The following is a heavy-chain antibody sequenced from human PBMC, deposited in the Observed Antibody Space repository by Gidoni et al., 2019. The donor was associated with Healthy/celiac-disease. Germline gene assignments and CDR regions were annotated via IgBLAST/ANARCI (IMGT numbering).Heavy chain of an antibody. D-gene: IGHD2-15*01. V-gene: IGHV1-46*03. J-gene: IGHJ6*02. CDR2: INPSGGST. Sequence: QVHLVQSGAEVKKPGASVQVSCQASGYTFTSYYMHWVRQAPGQGLEWMGIINPSGGSTSYAKKFQGRVTMTRDTSTSTVYMELSSLRSEDTAVYYCARSARDIVVVVAATQYYYYYGMDVWGQGTTVTVSS. CDR3: ARSARDIVVVVAATQYYYYYGMDV. CDR1: GYTFTSYY.